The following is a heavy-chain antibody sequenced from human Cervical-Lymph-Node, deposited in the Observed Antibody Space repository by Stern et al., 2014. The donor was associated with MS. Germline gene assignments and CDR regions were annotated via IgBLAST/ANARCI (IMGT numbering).Heavy chain of an antibody. D-gene: IGHD4-23*01. J-gene: IGHJ6*02. CDR3: ARTGTVVTSGYYYGMDV. CDR1: GYNFTDYG. V-gene: IGHV1-3*04. Sequence: VQLVQYGAEVKKPGASVKVSCKTAGYNFTDYGIIWVRQAPGQRLEWMGWINTGNGNRRYSQKIQGRVTITRDTSASTAYMELSSLRSEDTAVYYCARTGTVVTSGYYYGMDVWGQGTTVTVSS. CDR2: INTGNGNR.